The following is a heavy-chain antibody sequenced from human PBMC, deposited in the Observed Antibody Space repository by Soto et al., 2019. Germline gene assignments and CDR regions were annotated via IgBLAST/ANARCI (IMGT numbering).Heavy chain of an antibody. D-gene: IGHD6-6*01. J-gene: IGHJ6*02. V-gene: IGHV1-2*04. CDR1: GYTFTGYY. Sequence: ASVKVSCKASGYTFTGYYMHWVRQAPGQGLEWMGWINPNSGGTNYAQKFQGWVTMTRDTSISTAYMELSRLRSDDTAVYYCARDRSIAASRAFHGMEVWGQGTTVTVSS. CDR2: INPNSGGT. CDR3: ARDRSIAASRAFHGMEV.